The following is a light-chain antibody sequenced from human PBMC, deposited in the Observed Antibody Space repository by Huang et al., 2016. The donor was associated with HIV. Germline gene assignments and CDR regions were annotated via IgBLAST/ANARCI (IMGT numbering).Light chain of an antibody. CDR3: HQYNNWLLS. V-gene: IGKV3-15*01. J-gene: IGKJ4*01. Sequence: EIVMTQSPATLSVSPGQRVTLSCRANRSVSTNLAWYQQRHGQAPRLLIYGSSTSAPGSPALFSGSGSGTDFSLTISSLQSEDFALYYCHQYNNWLLSFGGGTRV. CDR1: RSVSTN. CDR2: GSS.